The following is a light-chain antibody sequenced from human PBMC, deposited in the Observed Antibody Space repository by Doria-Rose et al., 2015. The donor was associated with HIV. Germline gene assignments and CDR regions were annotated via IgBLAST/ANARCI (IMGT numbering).Light chain of an antibody. Sequence: LTQSLGTLSLSPGERATLSCRASQSFSSTYLAWYQQKPGQAPSLLIYDGSTRATGIPDRFSASGSGTDFTLTINRLELEDFALYYCHQYGTSWTFGQGTKVEI. CDR1: QSFSSTY. J-gene: IGKJ1*01. CDR3: HQYGTSWT. V-gene: IGKV3-20*01. CDR2: DGS.